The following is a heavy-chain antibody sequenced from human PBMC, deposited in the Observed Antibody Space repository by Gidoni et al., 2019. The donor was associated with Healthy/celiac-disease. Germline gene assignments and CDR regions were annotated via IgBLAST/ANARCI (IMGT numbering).Heavy chain of an antibody. D-gene: IGHD5-18*01. J-gene: IGHJ4*02. V-gene: IGHV3-30-3*01. CDR1: GFTFSSYA. Sequence: QVQLVESGGGGGQPGRSLRLSCAAAGFTFSSYAMRWVRQAPGKGLEWVAGISYAGSHKYSADSVKGRFTISRDNSKNTLYLHMNSLRAEDTAMYYCARGYGEERVHLWLDYWGQGTLVTVSS. CDR3: ARGYGEERVHLWLDY. CDR2: ISYAGSHK.